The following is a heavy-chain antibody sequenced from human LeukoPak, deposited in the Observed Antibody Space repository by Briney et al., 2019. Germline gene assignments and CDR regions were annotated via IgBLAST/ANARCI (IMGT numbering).Heavy chain of an antibody. CDR1: GFTFSSYA. CDR3: AKFYQQLLVYYYGMDV. V-gene: IGHV3-23*01. CDR2: ISGSGGST. D-gene: IGHD6-13*01. J-gene: IGHJ6*02. Sequence: GGTLSLTCAASGFTFSSYAMSWVRQAPGKGLEWVSAISGSGGSTYYADSVKGRFTISRDNSKNTLYLQMNSLRAEDTAVNYCAKFYQQLLVYYYGMDVWGQGTTVTVPS.